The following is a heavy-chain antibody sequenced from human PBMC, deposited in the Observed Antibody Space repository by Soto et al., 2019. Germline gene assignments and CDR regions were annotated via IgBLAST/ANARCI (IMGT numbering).Heavy chain of an antibody. D-gene: IGHD3-16*01. CDR1: GFTVSNNY. V-gene: IGHV3-53*01. J-gene: IGHJ4*02. CDR3: ATDGGGGGY. CDR2: IYSGGYT. Sequence: EVQLVESGGGLIQPGGSLRLSCAVSGFTVSNNYMSWVRQAPGKGLEGVSVIYSGGYTAYGDSVKGRFTISRDNSKNTLFSPRNSRGGDDPAVFSWATDGGGGGYWGQGTLVTVSS.